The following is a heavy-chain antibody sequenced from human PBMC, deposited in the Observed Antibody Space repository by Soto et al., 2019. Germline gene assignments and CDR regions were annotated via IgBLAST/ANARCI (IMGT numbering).Heavy chain of an antibody. J-gene: IGHJ6*02. V-gene: IGHV3-30-3*01. CDR2: ISYDGINK. CDR3: ARSYYYYYGMDV. Sequence: QVQLVESGGGVIQPGMSLRLSCAASGFTFSSYAIHWVRQAPGKGLEWVAVISYDGINKYYADSVKGRFTISRDNSKNTVYLQMTSLRVEETAVYYCARSYYYYYGMDVWGQGTTATVSS. CDR1: GFTFSSYA.